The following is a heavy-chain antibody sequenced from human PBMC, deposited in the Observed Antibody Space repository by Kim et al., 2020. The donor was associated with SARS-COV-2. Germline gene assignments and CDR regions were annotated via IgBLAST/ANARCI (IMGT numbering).Heavy chain of an antibody. V-gene: IGHV1-2*02. CDR2: T. CDR3: AGRESTGWSIDY. Sequence: TTYAQKFQGSVTMTRDPSINTAYMELSSLRSDDTAVYYCAGRESTGWSIDYWGQGTLVTVS. D-gene: IGHD6-19*01. J-gene: IGHJ4*02.